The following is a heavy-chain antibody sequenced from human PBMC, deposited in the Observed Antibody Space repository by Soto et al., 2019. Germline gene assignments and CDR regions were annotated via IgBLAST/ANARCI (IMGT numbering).Heavy chain of an antibody. V-gene: IGHV4-39*01. CDR2: IYYSGST. CDR3: ARRGYSGYDRVY. J-gene: IGHJ4*02. Sequence: PSETLSLTCTVSGGSISSSSYYWGWIRQPPGKGLEWIGSIYYSGSTYYNPSLKSRVTISVDTSKNQFSLKLSSVTAADTAVYYCARRGYSGYDRVYWGQGTLVTVSS. D-gene: IGHD5-12*01. CDR1: GGSISSSSYY.